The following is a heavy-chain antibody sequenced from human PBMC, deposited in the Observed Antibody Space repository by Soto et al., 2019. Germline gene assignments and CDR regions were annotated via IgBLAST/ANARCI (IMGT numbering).Heavy chain of an antibody. CDR3: ARERAIAAAGTGDY. D-gene: IGHD6-13*01. Sequence: QVQLQQWGAGLLKPSETLSLTCAVYGGSFSGYYWSWIRQPPGKGLEWLGEINHSGSTNYNPSLKSRVTISVDTSKNQFSLKLSSVTAADTAVYYCARERAIAAAGTGDYWGQGTLVTVSS. V-gene: IGHV4-34*01. CDR1: GGSFSGYY. CDR2: INHSGST. J-gene: IGHJ4*02.